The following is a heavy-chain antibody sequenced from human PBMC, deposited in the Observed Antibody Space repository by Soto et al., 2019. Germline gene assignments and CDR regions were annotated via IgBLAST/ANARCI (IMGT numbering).Heavy chain of an antibody. CDR1: GYTVGFFG. V-gene: IGHV3-30*03. CDR2: ISADGTTT. CDR3: FDP. Sequence: QIQLVESGGDVVQPGRSLRLSCTASGYTVGFFGMHWVRQAPGKGLEWVAFISADGTTTYYADSVRGRFTISRDNSMRTGYLQMNTLRDDDTCLSSDFDPWGRGTLVTVSS. D-gene: IGHD2-21*02. J-gene: IGHJ4*02.